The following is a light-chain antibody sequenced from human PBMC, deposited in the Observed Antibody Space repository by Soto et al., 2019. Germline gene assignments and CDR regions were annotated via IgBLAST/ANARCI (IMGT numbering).Light chain of an antibody. CDR2: AAS. CDR1: QDIRNE. V-gene: IGKV1-6*02. Sequence: AIQMTQSPSSLSAAVGDRVTITCRASQDIRNELGWYQQKPGKAPNLLIYAASTLHTGVPSRFSGSESGSYFTLTISGLQPDDFATYYCLPDYNYPRTFGRGTKVEVK. CDR3: LPDYNYPRT. J-gene: IGKJ1*01.